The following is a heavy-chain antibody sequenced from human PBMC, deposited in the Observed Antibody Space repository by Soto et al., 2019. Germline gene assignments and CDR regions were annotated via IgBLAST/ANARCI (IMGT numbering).Heavy chain of an antibody. CDR3: ARGDIVLMVYAIHPWDY. CDR2: ISYDGSNK. J-gene: IGHJ4*02. V-gene: IGHV3-30-3*01. CDR1: GFTFSSYA. Sequence: GGSLRLSCAASGFTFSSYAMHWVRQAPGKGLEWVAVISYDGSNKYYADSVKGRFTISRDNSKNTLYLQMNSLRAEDTAVYYCARGDIVLMVYAIHPWDYWGQGTLVTVSS. D-gene: IGHD2-8*01.